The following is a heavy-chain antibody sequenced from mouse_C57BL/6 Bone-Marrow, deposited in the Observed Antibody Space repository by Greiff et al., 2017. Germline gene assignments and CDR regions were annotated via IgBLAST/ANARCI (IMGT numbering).Heavy chain of an antibody. Sequence: VKLQESGAELVRPGTSVKVSCKASGYAFTNYLIEWIGVINPGSGGTNYNEKFKGKATLTADKSSSTAYMQLSSLTSEDSAVYFCAREYDYDGYYFDYWGQGTTLTGSS. V-gene: IGHV1-54*01. CDR1: GYAFTNYL. CDR2: INPGSGGT. J-gene: IGHJ2*01. D-gene: IGHD2-4*01. CDR3: AREYDYDGYYFDY.